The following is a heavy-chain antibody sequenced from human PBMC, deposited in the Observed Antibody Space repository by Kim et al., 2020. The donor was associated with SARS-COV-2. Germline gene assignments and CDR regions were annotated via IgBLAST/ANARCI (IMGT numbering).Heavy chain of an antibody. D-gene: IGHD6-13*01. Sequence: TNHNPSLKSRVTISVDTSKNQFSLRLNSVTAVDTAVYYCASLAAGYGLDVWGQGTTVTVSS. CDR3: ASLAAGYGLDV. V-gene: IGHV4-59*01. CDR2: T. J-gene: IGHJ6*02.